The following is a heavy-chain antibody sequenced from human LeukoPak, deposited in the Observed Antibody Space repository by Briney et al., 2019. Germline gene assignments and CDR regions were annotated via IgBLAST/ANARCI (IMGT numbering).Heavy chain of an antibody. CDR3: ARGDNWNDPFDY. CDR1: GGTFRSYA. CDR2: IIPIFGTA. V-gene: IGHV1-69*01. D-gene: IGHD1-20*01. J-gene: IGHJ4*02. Sequence: SVKVSCKASGGTFRSYAISWVRQAPGQGLEWMGGIIPIFGTANYAQKFQGRVTITADESTSTAYMELSSLRSEDTAVYYCARGDNWNDPFDYWGQGTLVTVSS.